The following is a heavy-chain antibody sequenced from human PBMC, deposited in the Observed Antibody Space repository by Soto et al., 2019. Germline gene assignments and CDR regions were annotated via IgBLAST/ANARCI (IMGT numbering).Heavy chain of an antibody. CDR1: GGSISSGGYY. CDR3: ARDLSLDS. V-gene: IGHV4-31*03. J-gene: IGHJ4*02. Sequence: SETLSLTCTVSGGSISSGGYYWNWIRQYPGKGLEWIAYIYQSGTPYYNPSLKSRATISIDRSKNQFSLMLDSVTAADTAVYYCARDLSLDSWGPGTLVTVSS. CDR2: IYQSGTP.